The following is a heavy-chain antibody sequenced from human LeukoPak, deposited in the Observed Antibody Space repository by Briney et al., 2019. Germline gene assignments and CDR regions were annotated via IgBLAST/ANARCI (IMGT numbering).Heavy chain of an antibody. CDR1: GGSISSGDYY. V-gene: IGHV4-30-4*01. D-gene: IGHD4-17*01. CDR3: ARDSPHYGYWYFDL. Sequence: PSQTLSLTCTVSGGSISSGDYYWSWIRQPPGKGLELIGYIYYSGTTYYNPSLKSRVAISIDTSKNQFSLNLSSVTAADTAVYYCARDSPHYGYWYFDLWGRGTLVTVSS. CDR2: IYYSGTT. J-gene: IGHJ2*01.